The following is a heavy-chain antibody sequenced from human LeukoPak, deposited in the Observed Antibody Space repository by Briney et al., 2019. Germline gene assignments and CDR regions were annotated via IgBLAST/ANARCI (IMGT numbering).Heavy chain of an antibody. CDR2: INADSGNT. V-gene: IGHV1-18*04. Sequence: ASVKVSCTTSGYTFTSRGFSWLRQAPGQGLEWMGWINADSGNTNYEQKLQGRVTLTTDTSTNTAYMELRSLRSDDTAVYYCARDEVSGGWYNHWGQGTLVTVSS. J-gene: IGHJ4*02. CDR3: ARDEVSGGWYNH. CDR1: GYTFTSRG. D-gene: IGHD6-19*01.